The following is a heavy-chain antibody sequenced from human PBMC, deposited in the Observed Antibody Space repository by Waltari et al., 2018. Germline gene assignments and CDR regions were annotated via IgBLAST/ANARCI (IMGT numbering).Heavy chain of an antibody. J-gene: IGHJ3*02. CDR3: ARDPPYYGLFDI. D-gene: IGHD3-10*01. V-gene: IGHV1-69*05. CDR2: IIPIFGTA. Sequence: QVQLVQSGAEVKKPGSSVKVSCKASGGTFSSYAISWVRQAPGQGLEWMGGIIPIFGTANYAQKFHGRVTITTYESTSTAYMELSSLRSEDTAVYYRARDPPYYGLFDIWGQGTMVTVSS. CDR1: GGTFSSYA.